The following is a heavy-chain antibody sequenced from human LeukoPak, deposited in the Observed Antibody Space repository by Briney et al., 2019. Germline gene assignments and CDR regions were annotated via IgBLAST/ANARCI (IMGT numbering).Heavy chain of an antibody. V-gene: IGHV3-21*01. CDR2: ISPSSSYI. J-gene: IGHJ4*02. CDR1: GFTFSSYS. D-gene: IGHD6-6*01. Sequence: GGSLRLSCAASGFTFSSYSMNWVRQAPGKGLEWVSYISPSSSYIYYADSVKGRFTISRDNAKNSLYLLMNSLRAEDTAVYYCARAAYNSSPDYWGQGTLVTVSS. CDR3: ARAAYNSSPDY.